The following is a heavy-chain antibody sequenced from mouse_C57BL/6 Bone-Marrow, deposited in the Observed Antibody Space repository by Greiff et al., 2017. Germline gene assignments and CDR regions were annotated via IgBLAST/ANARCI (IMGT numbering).Heavy chain of an antibody. CDR1: GYTFTDYN. J-gene: IGHJ1*03. CDR2: INPNNGGT. Sequence: EVKLMESGPELVKPGASVKMSCKASGYTFTDYNMHWVKQSHGKSLEWIGYINPNNGGTSYNQKFKGKATLTVNKSSSTAYMELRSLTSEDSAVYYCARGCYYGNYWYFDVWGTGTTVTVSS. CDR3: ARGCYYGNYWYFDV. V-gene: IGHV1-22*01. D-gene: IGHD1-1*01.